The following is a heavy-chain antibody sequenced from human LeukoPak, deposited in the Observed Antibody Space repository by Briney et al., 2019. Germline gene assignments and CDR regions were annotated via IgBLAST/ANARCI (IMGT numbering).Heavy chain of an antibody. V-gene: IGHV3-30*04. CDR3: ARAFENTTVVTFYFDY. CDR1: GFTFSNYA. D-gene: IGHD3-22*01. J-gene: IGHJ4*02. Sequence: GRSLRLSCAASGFTFSNYAIHWVRQAPGKGLEWVAVISNDGSVEYHADSVKGRVTISRDNSKNTVSLQMSSLRAEDTPIYYCARAFENTTVVTFYFDYWGQGPLVTVSS. CDR2: ISNDGSVE.